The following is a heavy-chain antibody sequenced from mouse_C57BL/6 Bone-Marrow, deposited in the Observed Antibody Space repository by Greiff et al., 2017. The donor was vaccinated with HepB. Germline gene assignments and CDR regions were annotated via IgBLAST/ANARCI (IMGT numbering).Heavy chain of an antibody. V-gene: IGHV1-69*01. D-gene: IGHD2-1*01. CDR2: IDPSDSYT. Sequence: QVQLQQPGAELVMPGASVKLSCKASGYTFTSYWMHWVKQRPGQGLEWIGEIDPSDSYTNYNQKFKGKSTLTVDKSSSTAYMQRSSLTSEDSAVYYCARRDGNSSWFAYWGQGTLVTVSA. CDR3: ARRDGNSSWFAY. J-gene: IGHJ3*01. CDR1: GYTFTSYW.